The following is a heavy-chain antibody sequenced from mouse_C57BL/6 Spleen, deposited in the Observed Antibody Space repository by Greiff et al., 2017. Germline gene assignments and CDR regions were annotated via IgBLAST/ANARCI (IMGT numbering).Heavy chain of an antibody. J-gene: IGHJ4*01. Sequence: QVQLKESGPGLVAPSQSLSITCTVSGFSLTSYGVHWVRQPPGKGLEWLVVIWSDGSTTYNSALKSRLSISKDNSKSQVFLKMNSLQTDDTAMYYCARHPYDYDGYYYAMDYWGQGTSVTVSS. V-gene: IGHV2-6-1*01. D-gene: IGHD2-4*01. CDR2: IWSDGST. CDR1: GFSLTSYG. CDR3: ARHPYDYDGYYYAMDY.